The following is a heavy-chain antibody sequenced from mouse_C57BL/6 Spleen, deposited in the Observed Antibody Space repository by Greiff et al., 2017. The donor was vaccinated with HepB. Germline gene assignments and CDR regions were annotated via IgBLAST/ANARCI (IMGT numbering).Heavy chain of an antibody. Sequence: EVKLVESGGGLVKPGGSLKLSCAASGFTFSDYGMHWVRQAPEKGLEWVAYISSGSSTIYYADTVKGRFTISRDNAKNTLFLQMTSLRSEDTAMYYCAAYDYDRDYFDYWGQGTTLTVSS. D-gene: IGHD2-4*01. CDR1: GFTFSDYG. V-gene: IGHV5-17*01. J-gene: IGHJ2*01. CDR2: ISSGSSTI. CDR3: AAYDYDRDYFDY.